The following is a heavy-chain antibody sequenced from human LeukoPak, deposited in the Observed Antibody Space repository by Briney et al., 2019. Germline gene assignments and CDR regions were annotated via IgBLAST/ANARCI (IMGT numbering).Heavy chain of an antibody. Sequence: GGSLRLSCAASGFTFTNYWMSWVRQAPGKGLEWVSAISGSGGSTYYADSVKGRFTISRDNSKNTLYLQMNSLRAEDTAVYYCAKSPSSSPNYYFDYWGQGTLVTVSS. CDR3: AKSPSSSPNYYFDY. CDR1: GFTFTNYW. CDR2: ISGSGGST. V-gene: IGHV3-23*01. D-gene: IGHD6-6*01. J-gene: IGHJ4*02.